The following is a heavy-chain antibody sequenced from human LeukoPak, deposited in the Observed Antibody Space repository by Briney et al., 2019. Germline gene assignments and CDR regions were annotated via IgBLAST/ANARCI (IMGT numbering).Heavy chain of an antibody. CDR2: IKSKTDGGTT. Sequence: GGSLRLSCAASGFTFSNAWMSWVRQAPGKGLEWVGRIKSKTDGGTTDYAAPVKGRFTISRDDSKNTLYLQMNSLKTADTAVYYCTTLHIVVVPAATYNYYYYYMDVWGKGTTVTISS. D-gene: IGHD2-2*01. V-gene: IGHV3-15*01. CDR3: TTLHIVVVPAATYNYYYYYMDV. CDR1: GFTFSNAW. J-gene: IGHJ6*03.